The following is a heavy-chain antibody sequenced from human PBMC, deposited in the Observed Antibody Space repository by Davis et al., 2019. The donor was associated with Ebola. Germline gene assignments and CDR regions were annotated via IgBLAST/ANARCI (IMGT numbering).Heavy chain of an antibody. V-gene: IGHV3-33*01. CDR1: GFTFSSYG. CDR2: IWYDGSNK. CDR3: ARGSWVVVTRGGPGDY. Sequence: PGGSLRLSCAASGFTFSSYGMHWVRQAPGKGLEWVTVIWYDGSNKYSADSVKGRFTISRDNSKNTLYLQMNSLRAEDTAVYYCARGSWVVVTRGGPGDYWGQGTLVTVSS. D-gene: IGHD3-22*01. J-gene: IGHJ4*02.